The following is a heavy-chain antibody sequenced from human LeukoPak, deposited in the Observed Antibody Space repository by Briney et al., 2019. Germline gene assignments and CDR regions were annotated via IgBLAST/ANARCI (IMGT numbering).Heavy chain of an antibody. CDR1: GGSISSYY. CDR3: GRWGVIAGAGGGWFDP. Sequence: SETLSLTCTVSGGSISSYYWSWIRQPPGKGLEWTGYIYYSGSTNYNPSLKSRVTISVDTSKNQFSLKLSSVTAADTAVYYCGRWGVIAGAGGGWFDPWGQGTLVTVSS. D-gene: IGHD6-19*01. CDR2: IYYSGST. V-gene: IGHV4-59*01. J-gene: IGHJ5*02.